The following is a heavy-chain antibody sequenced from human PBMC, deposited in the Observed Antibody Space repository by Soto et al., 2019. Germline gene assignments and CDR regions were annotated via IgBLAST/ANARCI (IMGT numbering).Heavy chain of an antibody. Sequence: PGGSLRLSCAASGFTFSTYGMHWVRQAPGKGLEWVALISYDGSHKYYADSVKGRFTISRDNSKNTLFLQMNSLRAEDTAVYFCARGYYYDTSGYPYWGQGTLVTVSS. CDR3: ARGYYYDTSGYPY. V-gene: IGHV3-30*03. CDR1: GFTFSTYG. J-gene: IGHJ4*02. CDR2: ISYDGSHK. D-gene: IGHD3-22*01.